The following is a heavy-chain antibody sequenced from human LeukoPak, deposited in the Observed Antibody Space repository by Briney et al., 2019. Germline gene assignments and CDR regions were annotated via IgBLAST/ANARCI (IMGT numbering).Heavy chain of an antibody. CDR3: TSWYSSGWYGGPVGDY. CDR2: IFCSGST. V-gene: IGHV4-59*01. D-gene: IGHD6-19*01. CDR1: GASIISYY. J-gene: IGHJ4*02. Sequence: SETLSLTGTVSGASIISYYWSWIRQPPRKGLEWIGYIFCSGSTNSNPSLNSRVTISIDTSKNQFSLKLTSVTAADTAVYYCTSWYSSGWYGGPVGDYWGQGTLVTVSS.